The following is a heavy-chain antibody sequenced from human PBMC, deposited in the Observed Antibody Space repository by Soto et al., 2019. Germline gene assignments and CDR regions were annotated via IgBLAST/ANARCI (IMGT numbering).Heavy chain of an antibody. Sequence: EVQLVESGGGLVKPGGSLRLSCAASGFTFSSYSMNWVRQAPGKGLEWVSSISSSSSYIYYSESVKGRFTISRDNAKNSLYLQMNSLRAEDTAVYYCARDRGPRGYWGQGTLVTVSS. CDR2: ISSSSSYI. V-gene: IGHV3-21*01. CDR3: ARDRGPRGY. CDR1: GFTFSSYS. D-gene: IGHD3-10*01. J-gene: IGHJ4*02.